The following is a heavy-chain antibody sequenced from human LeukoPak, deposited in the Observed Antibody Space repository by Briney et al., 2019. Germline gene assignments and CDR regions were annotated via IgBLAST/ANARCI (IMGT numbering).Heavy chain of an antibody. V-gene: IGHV3-43*01. CDR1: GFTFDDYA. CDR3: AKDGSHVEMATTIDY. J-gene: IGHJ4*02. D-gene: IGHD5-24*01. CDR2: ISWDGGST. Sequence: GGSLRLSCAASGFTFDDYAMHWVRQAPGKGLEWVSLISWDGGSTYYADSVKGRFTISRDNSKNSLYLQMNSLRTEDTALYYCAKDGSHVEMATTIDYWGQGTLVTVSS.